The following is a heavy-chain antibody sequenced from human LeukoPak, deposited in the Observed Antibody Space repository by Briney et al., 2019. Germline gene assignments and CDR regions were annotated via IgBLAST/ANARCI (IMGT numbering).Heavy chain of an antibody. CDR1: GGSFSGYY. CDR3: ARGSGSFLNC. J-gene: IGHJ4*02. Sequence: PSETLSLTCAVYGGSFSGYYWSWIRQPPGKGLEWIGYIYYSGSTNYNPSLKSRVTISVDTSKNQFSLKLSSVTAADTAVYYCARGSGSFLNCWGQGTLVTVSS. D-gene: IGHD1-26*01. V-gene: IGHV4-59*01. CDR2: IYYSGST.